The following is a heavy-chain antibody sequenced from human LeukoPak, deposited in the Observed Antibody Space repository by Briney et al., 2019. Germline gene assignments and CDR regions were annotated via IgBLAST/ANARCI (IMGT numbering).Heavy chain of an antibody. Sequence: PSETLSLTCTVSGYSISSGYYWGWIRQPPGKGLEWIGSIYHSGSTYYNPSLKSRVTISVDTSKNQFSLKLSSVTAADTAVYYCARRRVAVAGYFDYWGLGTLVTVSS. V-gene: IGHV4-38-2*02. J-gene: IGHJ4*02. D-gene: IGHD6-19*01. CDR1: GYSISSGYY. CDR2: IYHSGST. CDR3: ARRRVAVAGYFDY.